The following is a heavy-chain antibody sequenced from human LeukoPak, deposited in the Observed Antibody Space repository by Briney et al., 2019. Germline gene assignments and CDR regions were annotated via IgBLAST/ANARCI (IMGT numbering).Heavy chain of an antibody. V-gene: IGHV4-34*01. CDR2: INHSGST. CDR3: ARGYPSRRLEIPTYSRGYYYYYGMDV. Sequence: SETLSLTCAVYGGSFSGYYWSWIRQPPGKGLEWIGDINHSGSTNYNLSLKSRVTISVDTSKNQFSLKLSSVTAADTAVYYCARGYPSRRLEIPTYSRGYYYYYGMDVWGQGTTVTVSS. CDR1: GGSFSGYY. J-gene: IGHJ6*02. D-gene: IGHD1-1*01.